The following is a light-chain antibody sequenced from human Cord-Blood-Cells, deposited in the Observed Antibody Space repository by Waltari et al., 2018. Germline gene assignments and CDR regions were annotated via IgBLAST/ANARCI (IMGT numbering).Light chain of an antibody. Sequence: EIVLTQSPATLSLSPGERATLSCRASQSVSSYLAWYQQKPGQAPRLLIYDASNRATCIPARFSGSGSGTDFTLTIISLEPEDFAVYYCQQRSNWPTLTFGGGTKVEIK. CDR3: QQRSNWPTLT. V-gene: IGKV3-11*01. CDR1: QSVSSY. CDR2: DAS. J-gene: IGKJ4*01.